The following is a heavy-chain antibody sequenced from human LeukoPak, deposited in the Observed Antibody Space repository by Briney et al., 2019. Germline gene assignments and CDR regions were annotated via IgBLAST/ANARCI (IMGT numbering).Heavy chain of an antibody. CDR2: FDPEDGET. V-gene: IGHV1-24*01. CDR1: GYTLTKLS. CDR3: ATPYDFPRYGMDV. Sequence: GASVKVSCKVSGYTLTKLSMHWVRQAPGKGLEWMGGFDPEDGETMYAQKSQGRVTMTEDTSTDTAYMELSSLRSEDTAVYYCATPYDFPRYGMDVWGQGTTVTVSS. J-gene: IGHJ6*02. D-gene: IGHD2/OR15-2a*01.